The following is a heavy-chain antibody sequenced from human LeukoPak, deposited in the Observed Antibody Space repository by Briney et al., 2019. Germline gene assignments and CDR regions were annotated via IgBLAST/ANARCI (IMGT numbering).Heavy chain of an antibody. Sequence: GGSLRLSCAASGFTFSSYAMSWVRQAPGKGLEWVSAISGSDGSTYYADSVKGRFTISRDNSKNTLYLQMNSLKTEDTAVYYCTRQTLVGAFYYYGMDVWGQGTTVTVSS. CDR1: GFTFSSYA. CDR3: TRQTLVGAFYYYGMDV. V-gene: IGHV3-23*01. D-gene: IGHD1-26*01. J-gene: IGHJ6*02. CDR2: ISGSDGST.